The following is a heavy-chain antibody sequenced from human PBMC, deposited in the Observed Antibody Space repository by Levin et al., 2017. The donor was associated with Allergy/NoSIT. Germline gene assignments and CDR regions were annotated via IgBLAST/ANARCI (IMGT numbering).Heavy chain of an antibody. J-gene: IGHJ4*02. CDR3: ARDDVQQQRPVDY. Sequence: SCAASGFTFSSYWMSWVRQAPGKGLEWVANIKQDGSEKYYVDSVKGRFTISRDNAKNSLYLQMNSLRAEDTAVYYCARDDVQQQRPVDYWGQGTLVTVSS. V-gene: IGHV3-7*01. CDR1: GFTFSSYW. D-gene: IGHD6-13*01. CDR2: IKQDGSEK.